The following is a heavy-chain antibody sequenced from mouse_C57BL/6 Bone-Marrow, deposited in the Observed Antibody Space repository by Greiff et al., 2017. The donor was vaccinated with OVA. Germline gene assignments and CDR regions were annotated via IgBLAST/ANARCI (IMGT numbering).Heavy chain of an antibody. CDR3: ARGYYGSSHWYFDV. V-gene: IGHV1-19*01. CDR1: GYTFTDYY. D-gene: IGHD1-1*01. CDR2: INPYNGGT. Sequence: VQLQQSGPVLVKPGASVKMSCKASGYTFTDYYMNWVKQSHGKSLEWIGVINPYNGGTSYNQKFKGKATLTVDKSSSTAYMQLSSLTSEDSAVYYCARGYYGSSHWYFDVWGTGTTVTVSS. J-gene: IGHJ1*03.